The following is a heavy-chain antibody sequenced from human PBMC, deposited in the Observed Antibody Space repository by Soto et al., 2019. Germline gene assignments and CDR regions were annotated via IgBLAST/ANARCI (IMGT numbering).Heavy chain of an antibody. CDR1: GGSVSSGSYY. J-gene: IGHJ3*02. D-gene: IGHD5-18*01. V-gene: IGHV4-61*01. Sequence: NPSETLSLTCTVSGGSVSSGSYYWSWIRQPPGKRLEWIGYIYYSGSTNYNPSLKSRVTISVDTSKNQFSLKLSSVTAADTAVYYCATASGYSYGSPGGVRPFAHAFDIWGQGTMVTVSS. CDR3: ATASGYSYGSPGGVRPFAHAFDI. CDR2: IYYSGST.